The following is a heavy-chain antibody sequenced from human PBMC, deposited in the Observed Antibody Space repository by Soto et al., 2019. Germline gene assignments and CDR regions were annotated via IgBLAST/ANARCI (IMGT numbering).Heavy chain of an antibody. Sequence: ASVKVSCKASGYTFSSYYMNWVRQAPGQGLEWLGIINPSGGYTTYAQRFLGRVAMTSDTSTSTVHMELGSLTSEDTAVYYCARVGCIVVVTAPYDHCGQGTPVTVSS. J-gene: IGHJ4*02. CDR3: ARVGCIVVVTAPYDH. V-gene: IGHV1-46*03. CDR1: GYTFSSYY. CDR2: INPSGGYT. D-gene: IGHD2-21*02.